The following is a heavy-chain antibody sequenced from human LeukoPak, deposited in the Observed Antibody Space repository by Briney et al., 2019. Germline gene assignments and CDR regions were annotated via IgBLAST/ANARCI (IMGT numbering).Heavy chain of an antibody. V-gene: IGHV4-59*08. CDR1: GVSISRYY. Sequence: SETLSLTCTVSGVSISRYYWSWIRQPPGKGLEWIGYIHYSGNTNYNPSLSRVTISVDTSKNQFSLKLSSVTAADTAVYYCARHQRPYGSGDYYIGLFEYWGQGALVTVSS. D-gene: IGHD3-10*01. J-gene: IGHJ4*02. CDR3: ARHQRPYGSGDYYIGLFEY. CDR2: IHYSGNT.